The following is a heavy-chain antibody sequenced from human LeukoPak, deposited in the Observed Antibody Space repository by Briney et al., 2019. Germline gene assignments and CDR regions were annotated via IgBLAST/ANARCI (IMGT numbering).Heavy chain of an antibody. V-gene: IGHV1-2*02. J-gene: IGHJ4*02. Sequence: AASVKVPCEASGYTFTDYYIHWVRQAPGQGLEWMGWINTSTGGAYSAQNFQGRVTMTRDTSITTAYMELSRLRSDDTAVYYCAPWAGRFDSWGQGTLVTVSS. CDR3: APWAGRFDS. CDR2: INTSTGGA. CDR1: GYTFTDYY.